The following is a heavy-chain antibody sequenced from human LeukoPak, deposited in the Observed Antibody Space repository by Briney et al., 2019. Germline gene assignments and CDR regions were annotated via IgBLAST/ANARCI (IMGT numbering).Heavy chain of an antibody. CDR2: IYSGGST. D-gene: IGHD6-19*01. CDR3: ARGMAVAVPFDY. J-gene: IGHJ4*02. CDR1: GFTVSSNY. V-gene: IGHV3-53*01. Sequence: PGGSLRLSCAASGFTVSSNYMSWVRQAPGKGLEWVSVIYSGGSTYYADSVKGRFTISRDNSKNTLYLQMYSLRAEDTAVYYCARGMAVAVPFDYWGQGTLVTVSS.